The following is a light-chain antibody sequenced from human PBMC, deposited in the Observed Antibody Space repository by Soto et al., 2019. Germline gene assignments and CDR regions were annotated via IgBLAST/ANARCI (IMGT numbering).Light chain of an antibody. V-gene: IGKV3-15*01. Sequence: EIVMTQSPGTLSVSPGEGATLSCRASQTVSNNLAWYQQKPGQAPRLLIYGASTRATGIPARFSGSGSGTEFTRTISSLQSEDFQVYYCRKSNNWPRTFGEGTKWIS. CDR1: QTVSNN. CDR3: RKSNNWPRT. J-gene: IGKJ1*01. CDR2: GAS.